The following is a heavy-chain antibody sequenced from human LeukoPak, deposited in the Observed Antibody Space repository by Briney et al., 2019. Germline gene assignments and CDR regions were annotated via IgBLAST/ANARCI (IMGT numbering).Heavy chain of an antibody. J-gene: IGHJ4*02. CDR3: ASPGYGDYFDY. D-gene: IGHD5-12*01. Sequence: PGGSLRLPCAASGFTVSSNYMSWVRQAPGKGLEWVSVIYSGGTTYYADSVKGRFTISRDNSKNTLYLQMNSLRAEDTAVYYCASPGYGDYFDYWGQGTLVTVSS. V-gene: IGHV3-66*01. CDR2: IYSGGTT. CDR1: GFTVSSNY.